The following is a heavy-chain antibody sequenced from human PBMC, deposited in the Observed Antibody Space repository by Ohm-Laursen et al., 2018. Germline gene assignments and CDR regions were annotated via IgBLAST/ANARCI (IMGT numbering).Heavy chain of an antibody. CDR2: IYTSGGT. D-gene: IGHD3-16*02. CDR3: ARASPIDDYVWGSYRGLFDY. V-gene: IGHV4-4*08. J-gene: IGHJ4*02. Sequence: PSDTLSLTCTVSGGSISTYNWSWMRQPAGKGLEWVGHIYTSGGTNYNPSLKSRVTISVDTSKNQFSLKLSSVTAADTAVYYCARASPIDDYVWGSYRGLFDYWGQGTLVTVSS. CDR1: GGSISTYN.